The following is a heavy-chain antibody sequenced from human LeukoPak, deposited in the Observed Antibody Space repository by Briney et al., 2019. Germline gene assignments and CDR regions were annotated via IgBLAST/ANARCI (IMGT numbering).Heavy chain of an antibody. Sequence: GGSLRLSCAASGFTFSRYGIHWVRQAPGKGLEWVAVISYDGGIKYYADSVKGRFTISRDNSKNTLYLEMNSLGAEDTAVYYCARDFSDIVVVPAVAYYYYYYMDVWGKGTTVTVSS. CDR2: ISYDGGIK. V-gene: IGHV3-30*03. J-gene: IGHJ6*03. CDR3: ARDFSDIVVVPAVAYYYYYYMDV. D-gene: IGHD2-2*01. CDR1: GFTFSRYG.